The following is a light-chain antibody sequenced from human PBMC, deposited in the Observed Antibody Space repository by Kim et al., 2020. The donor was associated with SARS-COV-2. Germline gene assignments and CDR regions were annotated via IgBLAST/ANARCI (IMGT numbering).Light chain of an antibody. V-gene: IGLV3-19*01. Sequence: SSELTQDPAVSVALGQTVRITCQGDSLRSYYVSWYQQKPGQAPVLVIYGKNNRPSGIPDRFSGSSSGNTASLTITGAQEEDEADYYCNSRDSSGNHVVFGGGTQLTVL. CDR1: SLRSYY. J-gene: IGLJ2*01. CDR2: GKN. CDR3: NSRDSSGNHVV.